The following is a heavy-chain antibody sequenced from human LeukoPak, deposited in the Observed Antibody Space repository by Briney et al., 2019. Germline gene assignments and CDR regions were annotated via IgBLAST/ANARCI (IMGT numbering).Heavy chain of an antibody. CDR1: GFTFSSYA. CDR3: AREDSSSWCPDY. V-gene: IGHV3-30*04. CDR2: ISYDGSNK. J-gene: IGHJ4*02. Sequence: PGRSLRLSCAASGFTFSSYAMHWVRQAPGKGLEWVAVISYDGSNKYYADSVKGRFTISRDNSKNTLYLQMNSLRAEDTAVYYRAREDSSSWCPDYWGQGTLVTVSS. D-gene: IGHD6-13*01.